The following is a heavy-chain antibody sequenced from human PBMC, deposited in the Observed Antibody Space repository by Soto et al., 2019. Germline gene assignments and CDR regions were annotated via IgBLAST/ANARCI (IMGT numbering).Heavy chain of an antibody. D-gene: IGHD5-12*01. Sequence: QVQLVQSGAEVKKPGSSVKVSCKASGGTFSSYAISWVRQAPGQGLAWMGGIIPIFGTANYAQKFQGRVTITADKSTSTAYMELSSLRSEDTAVYYCARDHGGYDLSNYYYGMDVWGQGTTVTVSS. CDR2: IIPIFGTA. CDR1: GGTFSSYA. J-gene: IGHJ6*02. CDR3: ARDHGGYDLSNYYYGMDV. V-gene: IGHV1-69*06.